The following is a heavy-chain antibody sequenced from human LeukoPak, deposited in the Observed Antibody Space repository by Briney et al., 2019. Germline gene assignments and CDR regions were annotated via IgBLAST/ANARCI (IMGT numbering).Heavy chain of an antibody. CDR1: GFTFSSYA. CDR3: AKAGRDVKVVPAAIRGDWFDP. V-gene: IGHV3-23*01. CDR2: ISGSGGST. J-gene: IGHJ5*02. D-gene: IGHD2-2*02. Sequence: GGSLRLSCAASGFTFSSYAMSWVRQAPGKGLEWVSAISGSGGSTYYADSVKGRFTISRDNSKNTLYLQMNSLRAEDTAVYYCAKAGRDVKVVPAAIRGDWFDPWGQGTLVTVSS.